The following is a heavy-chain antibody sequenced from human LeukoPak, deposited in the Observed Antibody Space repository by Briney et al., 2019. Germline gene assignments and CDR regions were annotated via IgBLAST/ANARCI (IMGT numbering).Heavy chain of an antibody. V-gene: IGHV3-7*01. Sequence: GGSLRLSCTTSGFTLSNYWMSWVRQVPGKRLEWVANINQDGRETYYLDSVKGRFTISRDNAKNSLFLQMSSLRVEDTGVYYCARDNDGKDVWGKGTMVTVSS. CDR3: ARDNDGKDV. CDR2: INQDGRET. CDR1: GFTLSNYW. D-gene: IGHD2-8*01. J-gene: IGHJ6*04.